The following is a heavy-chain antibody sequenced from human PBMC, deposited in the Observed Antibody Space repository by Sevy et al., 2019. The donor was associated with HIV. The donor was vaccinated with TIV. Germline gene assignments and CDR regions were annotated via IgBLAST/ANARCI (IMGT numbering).Heavy chain of an antibody. CDR2: MKQDGSEK. Sequence: GGSLRLSCAASGFTFSSYWMSWVRQAPGKGLEWVATMKQDGSEKYYVDSVKGRFTISRDNAKHPLYLQMNSLRAEDTAVYYCVRGGLGGFSYSLDCWGQGTLVTVSS. D-gene: IGHD5-18*01. CDR3: VRGGLGGFSYSLDC. V-gene: IGHV3-7*01. J-gene: IGHJ4*02. CDR1: GFTFSSYW.